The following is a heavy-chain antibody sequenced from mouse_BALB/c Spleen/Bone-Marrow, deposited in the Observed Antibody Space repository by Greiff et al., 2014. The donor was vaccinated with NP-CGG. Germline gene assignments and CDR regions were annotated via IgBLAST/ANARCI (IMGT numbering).Heavy chain of an antibody. J-gene: IGHJ3*01. Sequence: VQLQQSGAELARPGASVKLSCKASGYTFTSYWVQWVKQRPGQGLEWIGTIYPGDGDTRYTQKFKGKATLTADKSSSTAYMQLSSLASEDSAVYYCARFGYSFAYWGQGTLVTVSA. CDR3: ARFGYSFAY. D-gene: IGHD2-3*01. CDR2: IYPGDGDT. V-gene: IGHV1-87*01. CDR1: GYTFTSYW.